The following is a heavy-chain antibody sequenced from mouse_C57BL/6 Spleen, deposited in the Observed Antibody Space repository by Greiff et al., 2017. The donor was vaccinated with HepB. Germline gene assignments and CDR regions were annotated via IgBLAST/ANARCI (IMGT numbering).Heavy chain of an antibody. V-gene: IGHV6-3*01. D-gene: IGHD6-2*01. CDR2: IRLKSDNYAT. Sequence: EVMLVESGGGLVQPGGSMKLSCVASGFTFSNYWMNWVRQSPEKGLEWVAQIRLKSDNYATHYAESVKGRFTISRDDSKSSVYLQMNNLRAEDTGIYYCTGTFSNWYFDVWGTGTTVTVSS. CDR1: GFTFSNYW. J-gene: IGHJ1*03. CDR3: TGTFSNWYFDV.